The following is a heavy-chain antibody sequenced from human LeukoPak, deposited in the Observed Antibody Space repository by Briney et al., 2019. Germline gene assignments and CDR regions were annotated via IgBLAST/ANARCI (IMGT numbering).Heavy chain of an antibody. CDR3: ARGRQLVLNYYYYYMDV. V-gene: IGHV4-59*11. D-gene: IGHD6-6*01. CDR2: IYYSGST. J-gene: IGHJ6*03. CDR1: GGSISSHY. Sequence: SETLSLTCTVSGGSISSHYWSWIRQPPGKGLEWIGYIYYSGSTNYNPSLKSRVTISVDTSNNQFSLKLSSVTAADTAVYYCARGRQLVLNYYYYYMDVWGKGTTVTVSS.